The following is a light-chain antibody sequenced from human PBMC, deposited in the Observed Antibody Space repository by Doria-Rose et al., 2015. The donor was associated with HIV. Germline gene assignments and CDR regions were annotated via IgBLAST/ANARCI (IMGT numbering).Light chain of an antibody. Sequence: EIVMTQSPGTLSLSPGERATLSCRVSPSFSSTYLAWYQQKPGQAPSLLIYDGSTRATGIPDRFSASGSGTDFTLTINRLEPEDFALYYCHQYGTSWTFGQGTKVEI. CDR1: PSFSSTY. V-gene: IGKV3-20*01. J-gene: IGKJ1*01. CDR3: HQYGTSWT. CDR2: DGS.